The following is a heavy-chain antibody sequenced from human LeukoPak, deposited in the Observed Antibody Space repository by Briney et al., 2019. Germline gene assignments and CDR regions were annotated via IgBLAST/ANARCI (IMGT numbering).Heavy chain of an antibody. D-gene: IGHD3-3*01. V-gene: IGHV4-39*01. CDR2: IYYSGST. CDR1: GGSISSSSYY. Sequence: SETLSLTCTVPGGSISSSSYYWGWIRQPPGKGLEWIGSIYYSGSTYYNPSLKSRVTISVDTSKNQFSLKLSSVTAADTAVYYCASEKYYDFWSGYRNYYYGMDVWGQGTTVTVSS. CDR3: ASEKYYDFWSGYRNYYYGMDV. J-gene: IGHJ6*02.